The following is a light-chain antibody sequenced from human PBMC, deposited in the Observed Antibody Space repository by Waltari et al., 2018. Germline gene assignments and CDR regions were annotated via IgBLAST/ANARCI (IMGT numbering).Light chain of an antibody. J-gene: IGKJ5*01. CDR1: QGISSY. CDR2: AAS. Sequence: AIRITQSPSSLSASTGDRVTITCRASQGISSYLAWYQQKPGKAPKLLIYAASTLQSGVPSRFSGSGSGTDFTLTISCLQSEDFATYHCQQYYSYPITFGQGTRLEIK. V-gene: IGKV1-8*01. CDR3: QQYYSYPIT.